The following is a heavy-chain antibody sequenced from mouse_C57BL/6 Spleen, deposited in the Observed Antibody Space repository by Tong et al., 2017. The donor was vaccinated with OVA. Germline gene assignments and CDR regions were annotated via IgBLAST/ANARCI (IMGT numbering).Heavy chain of an antibody. CDR2: IRSKSSNYAT. CDR1: GFTFNTYA. D-gene: IGHD2-3*01. J-gene: IGHJ1*03. Sequence: EVQLQESGGGLVKPGGSLKLSCAASGFTFNTYAMHWVRQAPGKGLEWVARIRSKSSNYATYYADSVKDRFTISRDDSQSMLYLQMNNLKTEDTAMYYCVRDPLDGYYWYFDVWGTGTTVTVSS. V-gene: IGHV10-3*01. CDR3: VRDPLDGYYWYFDV.